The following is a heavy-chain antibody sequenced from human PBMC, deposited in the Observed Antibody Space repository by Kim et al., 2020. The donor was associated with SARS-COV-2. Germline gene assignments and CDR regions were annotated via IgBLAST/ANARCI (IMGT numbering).Heavy chain of an antibody. J-gene: IGHJ4*02. CDR3: ARGVSYSSSWYSEFDY. D-gene: IGHD6-13*01. V-gene: IGHV1-46*01. Sequence: ASVKVSCKASGYTFTSYYMHWVRQAPGQGLEWMGIINPSGGSTSYAQKFPGRVTMTRDTSTSTVYMELSSLRSEDTAVYYCARGVSYSSSWYSEFDYWGQGTLVTVSS. CDR1: GYTFTSYY. CDR2: INPSGGST.